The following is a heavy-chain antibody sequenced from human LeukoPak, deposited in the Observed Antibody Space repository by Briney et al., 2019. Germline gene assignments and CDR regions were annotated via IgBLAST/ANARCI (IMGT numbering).Heavy chain of an antibody. J-gene: IGHJ4*02. Sequence: SGGSLRLSCAASGFTFSSYAMSWVRQAPGKGLEWVSAISSSSSYIYYADSVKGRFTISRDNAKNSLYLQMNSLRVEDTAVYYCAKDSYSSSFDYWGRGTLVTVSS. D-gene: IGHD6-13*01. CDR1: GFTFSSYA. V-gene: IGHV3-21*01. CDR2: ISSSSSYI. CDR3: AKDSYSSSFDY.